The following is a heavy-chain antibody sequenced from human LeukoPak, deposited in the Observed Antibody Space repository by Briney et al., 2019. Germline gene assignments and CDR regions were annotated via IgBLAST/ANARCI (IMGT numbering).Heavy chain of an antibody. Sequence: SVKVSCKASGGTFISYAISWVRQAPGQGLEWMGGIIPIFGTANYAQKFQGRVTITTDESTSTAYMELSSLRSEDTAVYYCARVNDFWSGYYRNWFDPWGQGTLVTVSS. J-gene: IGHJ5*02. V-gene: IGHV1-69*05. CDR2: IIPIFGTA. D-gene: IGHD3-3*01. CDR1: GGTFISYA. CDR3: ARVNDFWSGYYRNWFDP.